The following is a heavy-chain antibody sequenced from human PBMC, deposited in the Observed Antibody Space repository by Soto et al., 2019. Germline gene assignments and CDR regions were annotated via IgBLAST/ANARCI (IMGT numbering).Heavy chain of an antibody. Sequence: EVQLLASGGGLVQPGGSLRLSCAASGFTFNNYGMSWVRQAPGKGLEWVSAITDSGGSTYYADSVKGRFTISRDNSKNTVYLQMNSLRAEDTAVYYCAKAATVVTLYYFDYWGQGTLVTVSS. CDR3: AKAATVVTLYYFDY. D-gene: IGHD4-17*01. CDR1: GFTFNNYG. J-gene: IGHJ4*02. CDR2: ITDSGGST. V-gene: IGHV3-23*01.